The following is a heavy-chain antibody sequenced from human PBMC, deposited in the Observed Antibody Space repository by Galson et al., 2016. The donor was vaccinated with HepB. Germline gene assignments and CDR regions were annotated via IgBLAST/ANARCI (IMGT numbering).Heavy chain of an antibody. J-gene: IGHJ4*02. V-gene: IGHV1-8*01. D-gene: IGHD6-19*01. Sequence: SVKVSCKASGYTFTSCDINWVRQAPGQGLEWMGWMNPKSGNTGFAQKFKGRVTMTRNTSISTAYMELRGLKSEDTAVYYCAGPIAVTAFGQKPLNYWGQGTLVTVPS. CDR1: GYTFTSCD. CDR3: AGPIAVTAFGQKPLNY. CDR2: MNPKSGNT.